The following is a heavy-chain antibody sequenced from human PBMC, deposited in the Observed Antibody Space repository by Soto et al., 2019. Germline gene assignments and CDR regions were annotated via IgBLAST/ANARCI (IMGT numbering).Heavy chain of an antibody. Sequence: QVQLVQSGAEVKKPGSSVKVSCKASGGTFSSHAISWVRQAPGQGLEWMGGIIPIYASPNYAQTFQGRVTVTADKATSTAYLELSRLKFADSAIYYCAVAVTGSRSPLAHWGQGTLVSVSS. CDR2: IIPIYASP. J-gene: IGHJ4*02. CDR1: GGTFSSHA. D-gene: IGHD3-9*01. V-gene: IGHV1-69*06. CDR3: AVAVTGSRSPLAH.